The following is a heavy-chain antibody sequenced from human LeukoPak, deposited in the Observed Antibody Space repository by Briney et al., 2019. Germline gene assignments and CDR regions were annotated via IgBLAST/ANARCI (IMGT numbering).Heavy chain of an antibody. Sequence: GGSLRLSCAASGFTFSSYAMHWVRQAPGKGLEWGAVISYDGSNKYYADSVKGRFTISRDNSKNTLYLQMNSLRAEDTAVYYCARDPRQYSSDLQPLFDYWGQGTLVTVSS. D-gene: IGHD6-19*01. CDR3: ARDPRQYSSDLQPLFDY. J-gene: IGHJ4*02. CDR1: GFTFSSYA. CDR2: ISYDGSNK. V-gene: IGHV3-30*04.